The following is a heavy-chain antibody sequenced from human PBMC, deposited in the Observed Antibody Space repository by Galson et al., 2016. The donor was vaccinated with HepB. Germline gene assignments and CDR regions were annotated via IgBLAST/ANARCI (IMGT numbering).Heavy chain of an antibody. J-gene: IGHJ6*02. Sequence: SLRLSCAASGFIFSTYDMNWVRQPTGKGLEWVAAIGPVGDTHYHDSVKGRFTITRENAKTSLYLQMISLRAGDTAVYYCLRGKALWEPPPFYGMNVWGQGTTVIVSS. CDR3: LRGKALWEPPPFYGMNV. CDR1: GFIFSTYD. V-gene: IGHV3-13*04. CDR2: IGPVGDT. D-gene: IGHD1-26*01.